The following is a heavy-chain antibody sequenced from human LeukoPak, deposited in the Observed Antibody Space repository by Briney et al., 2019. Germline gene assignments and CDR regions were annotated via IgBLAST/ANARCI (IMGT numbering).Heavy chain of an antibody. Sequence: GASVKVSCKAFGYTFTSNYMHWVRQAPGQGPEWMGVISPSGGSTTYAQKFQGRVTLTRDMSTSTDYLELSSLRSEDTAVYYCARDLSPGGSGQPQHYWGQGTLVTVSS. CDR1: GYTFTSNY. J-gene: IGHJ4*02. CDR3: ARDLSPGGSGQPQHY. D-gene: IGHD3-10*01. V-gene: IGHV1-46*01. CDR2: ISPSGGST.